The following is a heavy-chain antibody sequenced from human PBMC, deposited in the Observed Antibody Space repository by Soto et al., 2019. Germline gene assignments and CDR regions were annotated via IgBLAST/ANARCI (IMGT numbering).Heavy chain of an antibody. CDR1: GFTFSSYW. D-gene: IGHD3-22*01. CDR2: IKPDGSQK. CDR3: ARGDYYDSSGPSSDAFDI. Sequence: PGGSLRLSCAASGFTFSSYWMSWVRQAPGKGLEWVANIKPDGSQKWYVDSVKGRFTISRDNAKKSLYLQMNSLRAEDTAVYYCARGDYYDSSGPSSDAFDIWGQGTMVTVSS. V-gene: IGHV3-7*04. J-gene: IGHJ3*02.